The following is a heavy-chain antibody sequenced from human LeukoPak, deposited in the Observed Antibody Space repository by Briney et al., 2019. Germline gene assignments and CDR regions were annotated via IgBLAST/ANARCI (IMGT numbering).Heavy chain of an antibody. CDR1: GFTFSSYA. V-gene: IGHV3-23*01. CDR2: ISGSGGST. J-gene: IGHJ6*03. CDR3: ARGGHSSGWYYYYYMDV. Sequence: GGYLRLSCAASGFTFSSYAMNWVRQAPGKGLEWVSAISGSGGSTYYADSVKGRFTISRVNSKNTMSLQVNSLRAEDTAVYYCARGGHSSGWYYYYYMDVWGKGTTVTVSS. D-gene: IGHD6-19*01.